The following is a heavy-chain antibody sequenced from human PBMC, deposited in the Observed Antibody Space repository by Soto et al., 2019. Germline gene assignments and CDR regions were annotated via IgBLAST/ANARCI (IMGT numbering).Heavy chain of an antibody. D-gene: IGHD4-17*01. CDR3: AMTGDYGDYSGAFDI. CDR2: IWYDGINK. CDR1: GFTFSSDG. V-gene: IGHV3-33*01. J-gene: IGHJ3*02. Sequence: QVQLVESGGGVVQPGRSLRLSCAASGFTFSSDGMHWVRQAPGKGLEWVAVIWYDGINKYYADSVKGRFTISRDKSKNTLYLQMNSLIAEDTAVYYCAMTGDYGDYSGAFDIWGQGTMVTVSS.